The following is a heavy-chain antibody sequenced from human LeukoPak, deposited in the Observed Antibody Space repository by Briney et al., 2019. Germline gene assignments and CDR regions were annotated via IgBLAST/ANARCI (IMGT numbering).Heavy chain of an antibody. D-gene: IGHD3-22*01. Sequence: PSETLSLTCTVSGGSISTYYWSWLRHPPGKGLEWIGYIFYSGCTKFNPSLKSRVTISVDTSKNLFSLKLSSVTAADTAVYYCASSSYYDSSGYYYYYYMDVWGKGTTVTVSS. CDR3: ASSSYYDSSGYYYYYYMDV. J-gene: IGHJ6*03. V-gene: IGHV4-59*01. CDR1: GGSISTYY. CDR2: IFYSGCT.